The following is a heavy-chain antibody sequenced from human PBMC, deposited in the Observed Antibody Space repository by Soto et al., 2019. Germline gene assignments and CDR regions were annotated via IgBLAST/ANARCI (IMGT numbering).Heavy chain of an antibody. V-gene: IGHV3-23*01. Sequence: GGSLRLSCAASGFTFRGDTMRWVRQAPGKGLEWVSTITASRDTYYPDSVKGRFTISRDDSRNTVYLQMNSLRPEDTAIYYCAKGIRGAYCADVWGQGTTVTVSS. CDR2: ITASRDT. CDR3: AKGIRGAYCADV. CDR1: GFTFRGDT. J-gene: IGHJ6*02. D-gene: IGHD1-26*01.